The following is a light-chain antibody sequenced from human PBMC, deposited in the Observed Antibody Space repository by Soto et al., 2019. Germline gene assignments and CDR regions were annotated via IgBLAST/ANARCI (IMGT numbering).Light chain of an antibody. V-gene: IGLV1-40*01. CDR2: GNT. J-gene: IGLJ1*01. CDR1: SSDIGAGFD. Sequence: QSVLTQPPSVSGAPGQRVTISCTGSSSDIGAGFDVHWYQHLPGTAPKLLIYGNTNRPSGVPGRFSGSKSGTSASLVITGLQAEDEDDYYCQSYENSRTGFYVFGTGTKGTV. CDR3: QSYENSRTGFYV.